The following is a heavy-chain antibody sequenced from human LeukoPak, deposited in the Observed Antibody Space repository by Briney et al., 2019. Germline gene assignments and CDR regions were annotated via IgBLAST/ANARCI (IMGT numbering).Heavy chain of an antibody. J-gene: IGHJ4*02. D-gene: IGHD3-10*01. CDR1: GGSISSYY. Sequence: SETLSLTCTVSGGSISSYYWSWIRQPAGKGLEWIGRIYTSGSTNYNPSLKSRVTISVDTSKNQFSLKLSSVTAADTAVYYCATELLWFGEGHFDYWGQGTLLTVSS. CDR2: IYTSGST. V-gene: IGHV4-4*07. CDR3: ATELLWFGEGHFDY.